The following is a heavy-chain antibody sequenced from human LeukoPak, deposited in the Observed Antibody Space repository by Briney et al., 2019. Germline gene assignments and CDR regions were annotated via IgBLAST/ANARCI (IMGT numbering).Heavy chain of an antibody. CDR2: IYHSGST. D-gene: IGHD2-2*01. J-gene: IGHJ3*02. CDR1: GGSISSGGYS. V-gene: IGHV4-30-2*01. Sequence: SQTLSLTCAVSGGSISSGGYSWSWIRQPPGKGLEWIGYIYHSGSTYYNPSLKSRVTISVDRSKNQFSLKLSSVTAADTAVYYCARAGYCSSTSCLDAFDIWGQGIMVTVSS. CDR3: ARAGYCSSTSCLDAFDI.